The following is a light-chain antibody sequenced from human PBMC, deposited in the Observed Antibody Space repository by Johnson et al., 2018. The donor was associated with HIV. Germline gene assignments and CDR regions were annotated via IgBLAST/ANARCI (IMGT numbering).Light chain of an antibody. CDR1: SSNIGNNY. Sequence: QSVLTQPPSVSAAPGQKVTISCSGSSSNIGNNYISWYQQFPGTAPKLLIYENNKRPSGIPDRFSGSKSGTSATLGITGLPTGDEADYYCGTWDSSLNALYVFGTGTKVTVL. V-gene: IGLV1-51*02. CDR2: ENN. J-gene: IGLJ1*01. CDR3: GTWDSSLNALYV.